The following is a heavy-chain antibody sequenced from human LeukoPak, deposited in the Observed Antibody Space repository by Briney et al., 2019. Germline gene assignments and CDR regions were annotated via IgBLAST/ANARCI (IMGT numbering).Heavy chain of an antibody. CDR2: ISSSSYI. CDR3: ARDRRDYSNYGEGFDY. Sequence: GGSLRLSCAASGFTFSSYSMNWVRQAPGKGLEWVSSISSSSYIYYADSVKGRFTISRDNAKNSLYLQMNSLRAEDTAVYYCARDRRDYSNYGEGFDYWGQGTLVTVSS. D-gene: IGHD4-11*01. V-gene: IGHV3-21*01. CDR1: GFTFSSYS. J-gene: IGHJ4*02.